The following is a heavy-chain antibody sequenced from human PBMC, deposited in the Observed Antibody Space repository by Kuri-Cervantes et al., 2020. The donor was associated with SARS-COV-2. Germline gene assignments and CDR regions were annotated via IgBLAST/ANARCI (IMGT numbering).Heavy chain of an antibody. V-gene: IGHV4-34*01. CDR3: ARGFPILFPYVMDV. CDR1: GGSFSGYY. CDR2: INHSGST. J-gene: IGHJ6*02. D-gene: IGHD3-9*01. Sequence: GSLRLSCAVYGGSFSGYYWSWIRQPPGKGLEWIGEINHSGSTNYNPSLKSRVTVSADTSKNQFSLKLSSVTAADTAVYYCARGFPILFPYVMDVRGQGTTVTVSS.